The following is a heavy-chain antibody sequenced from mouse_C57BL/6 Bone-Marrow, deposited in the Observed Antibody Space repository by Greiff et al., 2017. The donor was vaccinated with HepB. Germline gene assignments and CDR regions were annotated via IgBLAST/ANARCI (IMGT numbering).Heavy chain of an antibody. Sequence: EVQLQQSGTVLARPGASVKMSCKTSGYTFTSYWMHWVKQRPGQGLEWIGAIYPGNSDTSYNQKFKGKAKLTAVTSASTAYMELSSLTNEDSAVYYCTSRYYYGSSYRYFDYWGQGTTLTVSS. V-gene: IGHV1-5*01. CDR3: TSRYYYGSSYRYFDY. D-gene: IGHD1-1*01. CDR1: GYTFTSYW. CDR2: IYPGNSDT. J-gene: IGHJ2*01.